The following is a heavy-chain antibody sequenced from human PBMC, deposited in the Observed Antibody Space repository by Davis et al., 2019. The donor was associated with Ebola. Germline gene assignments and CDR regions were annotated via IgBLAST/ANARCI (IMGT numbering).Heavy chain of an antibody. CDR1: GYSISSSNW. D-gene: IGHD6-13*01. CDR3: ARSTYSSSWKGYFDL. V-gene: IGHV4-4*02. CDR2: INHSGST. Sequence: MPSETLSLTCAVSGYSISSSNWWGWIRQPPGKGLEWIGEINHSGSTNYNPSLKSRVTISVDTSKNQFSLKLSSVTAADTAVYYCARSTYSSSWKGYFDLWGRGTLVTVSS. J-gene: IGHJ2*01.